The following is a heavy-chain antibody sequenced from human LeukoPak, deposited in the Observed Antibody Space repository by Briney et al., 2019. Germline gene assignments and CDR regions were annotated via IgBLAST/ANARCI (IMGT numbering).Heavy chain of an antibody. CDR3: GRPHRRWTSVDWFDP. CDR1: GGSITRGTFY. D-gene: IGHD4-23*01. CDR2: VYYTGDT. J-gene: IGHJ5*02. V-gene: IGHV4-39*01. Sequence: SETLSLTCTVSGGSITRGTFYWGWMRQPPGKGLEWLGSVYYTGDTYYNVSLKSRLTISVDTSKNQFYLKLRSVTAADTAVYLCGRPHRRWTSVDWFDPWGQGTLVTVSS.